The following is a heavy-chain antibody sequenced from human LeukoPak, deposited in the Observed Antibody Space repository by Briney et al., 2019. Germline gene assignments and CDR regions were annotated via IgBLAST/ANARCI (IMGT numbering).Heavy chain of an antibody. D-gene: IGHD2-8*01. Sequence: ASVKVSCKASGYTFTSYDINWVRQATGQGLEWMGWMNPNSGNTGYAQKFQGRVTTTRNTSISTAYMELSSLRSEDTAVYYCARGLGVYYGMDVWGQGTTVTVSS. V-gene: IGHV1-8*01. CDR3: ARGLGVYYGMDV. CDR2: MNPNSGNT. J-gene: IGHJ6*02. CDR1: GYTFTSYD.